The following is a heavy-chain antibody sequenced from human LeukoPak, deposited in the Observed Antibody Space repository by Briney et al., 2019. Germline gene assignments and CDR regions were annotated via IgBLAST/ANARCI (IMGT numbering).Heavy chain of an antibody. CDR1: GGSFSGYY. D-gene: IGHD5-12*01. Sequence: SETLSLTCAVYGGSFSGYYWSWIRQPPGKGLEWIGYIYYSGSTNYNPSLKSRVTISVDTSKNQFSLKLSSVTAADTAVYYCAGWGWLQTFDYWGQETLVTVSS. V-gene: IGHV4-59*08. CDR3: AGWGWLQTFDY. J-gene: IGHJ4*02. CDR2: IYYSGST.